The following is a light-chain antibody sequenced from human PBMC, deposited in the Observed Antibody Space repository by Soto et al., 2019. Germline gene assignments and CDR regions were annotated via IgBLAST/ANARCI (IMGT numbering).Light chain of an antibody. CDR1: LGISTY. Sequence: DIQLTQSPSFLSASVGDRVTITCRASLGISTYLAWYQQKPGKAPNLLIYAASTLQSGVPSRFSGSGSGTEFTLTSSSLQPEDFATYYCQKVNTYTFGPGTKVDIK. V-gene: IGKV1-9*01. CDR2: AAS. J-gene: IGKJ3*01. CDR3: QKVNTYT.